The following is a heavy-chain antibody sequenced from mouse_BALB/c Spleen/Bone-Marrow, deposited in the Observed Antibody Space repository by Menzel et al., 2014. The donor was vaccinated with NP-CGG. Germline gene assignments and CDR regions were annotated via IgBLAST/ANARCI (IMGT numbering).Heavy chain of an antibody. CDR3: ARHRAAYCGNLYAMDY. J-gene: IGHJ4*01. D-gene: IGHD2-10*01. Sequence: EVMLVESGGGLVKPGGSLKLSCAASGFAFSSYDMSWVRQTPEKRLEWVATISSGGSYTYYPDSVKGRFTISRDNARNTLYLQMSSLRSEDTALYYCARHRAAYCGNLYAMDYWGQGTSVTVSS. CDR1: GFAFSSYD. CDR2: ISSGGSYT. V-gene: IGHV5-9*02.